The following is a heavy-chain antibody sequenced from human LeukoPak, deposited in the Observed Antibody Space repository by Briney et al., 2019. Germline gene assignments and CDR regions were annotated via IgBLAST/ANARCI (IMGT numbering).Heavy chain of an antibody. Sequence: GGSLRLSCAASGFTFSSYAMTWVRQAPGKGLEWVSAISGSGGSTYYADSVKGRFTISRDNSENTLNLQMNSLRAEDTAIYYCAKARAGDITAAFNYWGQGTLVTVSS. CDR2: ISGSGGST. J-gene: IGHJ4*02. CDR1: GFTFSSYA. D-gene: IGHD6-13*01. V-gene: IGHV3-23*01. CDR3: AKARAGDITAAFNY.